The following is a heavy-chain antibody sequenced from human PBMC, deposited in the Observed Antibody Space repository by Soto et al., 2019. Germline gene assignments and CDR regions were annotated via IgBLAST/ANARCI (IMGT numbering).Heavy chain of an antibody. J-gene: IGHJ4*02. CDR1: GFTFSSYA. CDR3: AKSSAQHYDISAYDY. V-gene: IGHV3-23*01. CDR2: ISGSGAGT. Sequence: GGSLRLSCAASGFTFSSYAMRWVRQAPGKGLEWVSGISGSGAGTQYADSVKGRFTISRDNSKNTLFLQMNSLRAEDSAVFYCAKSSAQHYDISAYDYWGPAPLVTLSS. D-gene: IGHD3-22*01.